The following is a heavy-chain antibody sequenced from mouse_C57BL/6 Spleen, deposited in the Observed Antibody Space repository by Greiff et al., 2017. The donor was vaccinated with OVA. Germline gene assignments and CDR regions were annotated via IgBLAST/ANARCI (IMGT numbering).Heavy chain of an antibody. D-gene: IGHD2-3*01. V-gene: IGHV1-52*01. CDR3: ARDCYYPFAY. CDR1: GYTFTSYW. CDR2: IDPSDSET. J-gene: IGHJ3*01. Sequence: QVQLQQPGAELVRPGSSVKLSCKASGYTFTSYWMHWVKQRPIQGLEWIGNIDPSDSETHYNQKFKDTATLTVDQTSSTAYMQLSSLTSEDAAGYYCARDCYYPFAYWGQGTLVTVSA.